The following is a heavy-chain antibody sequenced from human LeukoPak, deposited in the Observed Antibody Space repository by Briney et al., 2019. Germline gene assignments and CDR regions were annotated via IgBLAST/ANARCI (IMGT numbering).Heavy chain of an antibody. J-gene: IGHJ3*02. D-gene: IGHD6-19*01. Sequence: KPSETPSLTCTVSGGSISSYYWSWIRQPAGKGLEWIGRIHGIGSTNYNPSLKSRVTMSVDTSKNQFSLKLSSVTAADTALYYCARDYTRGWYGDDAFDIWGQGTMVTVSS. CDR1: GGSISSYY. V-gene: IGHV4-4*07. CDR2: IHGIGST. CDR3: ARDYTRGWYGDDAFDI.